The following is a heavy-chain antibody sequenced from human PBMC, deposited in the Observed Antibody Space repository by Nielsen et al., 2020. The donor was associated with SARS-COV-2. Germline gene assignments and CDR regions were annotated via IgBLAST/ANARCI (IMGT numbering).Heavy chain of an antibody. CDR2: ISWNSGSI. CDR1: GFTFDDYA. V-gene: IGHV3-9*01. Sequence: SLKISCAASGFTFDDYATHWVRQAPGKGLEWVSGISWNSGSIGYADSVKGRFTISRDNAKNSLYLQMNSLRAEDTALYYCAKAPDGMDVWGQGTTVTVSS. CDR3: AKAPDGMDV. J-gene: IGHJ6*02.